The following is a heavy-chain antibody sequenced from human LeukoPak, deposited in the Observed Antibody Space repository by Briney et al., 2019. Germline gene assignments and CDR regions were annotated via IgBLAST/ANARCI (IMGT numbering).Heavy chain of an antibody. CDR2: ISHDGNDQ. J-gene: IGHJ3*01. V-gene: IGHV3-30*04. CDR1: GFTFSTYE. Sequence: GGSLRLSCAASGFTFSTYEMHWVRQAPGKGLEWVAVISHDGNDQYYGDSVKGRFTISRDNSKNALYLQMNSLRLEDTAVYYCARNRDCSRTSCFNAFDVWGQGTMAIASS. CDR3: ARNRDCSRTSCFNAFDV. D-gene: IGHD2-2*01.